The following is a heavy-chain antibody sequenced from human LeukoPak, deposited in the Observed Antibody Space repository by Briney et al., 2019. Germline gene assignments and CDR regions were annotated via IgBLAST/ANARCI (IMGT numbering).Heavy chain of an antibody. D-gene: IGHD2-15*01. Sequence: ASVKVSCKAAGYTLTGYYMHWVRQAPGQGLEWMGWINLENGGTHYAQKFQGRVTMVRGTSISTAYMELNSLRSDDTAVYYCAREHCSGSHCFKYTDYWGQGTLVSVSS. J-gene: IGHJ4*02. CDR2: INLENGGT. CDR1: GYTLTGYY. V-gene: IGHV1-2*02. CDR3: AREHCSGSHCFKYTDY.